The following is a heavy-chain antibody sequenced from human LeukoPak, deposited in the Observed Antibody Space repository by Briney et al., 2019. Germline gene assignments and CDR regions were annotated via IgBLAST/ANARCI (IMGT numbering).Heavy chain of an antibody. CDR3: ARDQIAAPDFYYYYMDV. J-gene: IGHJ6*03. Sequence: PGGSLRLSCAASGFTLSSYGMHWVRQAAGKGLEWVAVIWYDGSNKYYADSVKGRFTISRDNAKNSLYLQMNSLRAEDTAVYYCARDQIAAPDFYYYYMDVWGKGPTVTVSS. CDR1: GFTLSSYG. D-gene: IGHD6-13*01. V-gene: IGHV3-33*01. CDR2: IWYDGSNK.